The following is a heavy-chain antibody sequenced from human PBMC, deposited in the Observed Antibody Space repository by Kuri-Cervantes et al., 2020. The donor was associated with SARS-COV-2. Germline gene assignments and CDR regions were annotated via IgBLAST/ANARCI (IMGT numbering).Heavy chain of an antibody. CDR2: ISAYNGNT. J-gene: IGHJ4*02. D-gene: IGHD3-10*01. CDR1: GYTFTSYG. Sequence: GESLKISCKASGYTFTSYGISWVQQAPGQGLEWMGWISAYNGNTNYAQKLQGRVTMTTDTSTSTAYMELRSLRSDDTAVYYCARSTYYGSGSYPNRYYFDYWGQGTLVTVSS. V-gene: IGHV1-18*01. CDR3: ARSTYYGSGSYPNRYYFDY.